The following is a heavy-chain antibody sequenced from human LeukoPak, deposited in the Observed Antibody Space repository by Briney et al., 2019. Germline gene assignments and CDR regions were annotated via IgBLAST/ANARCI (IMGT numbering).Heavy chain of an antibody. CDR3: ARDLRDSSVGGVYYYYYMDV. CDR2: IYTSGST. Sequence: KPSETLSLTCTVSGGSISSYYWSWIRQPAGKGLEWIGRIYTSGSTNYNPSLKSRVTMSVDTSKNQFSLKLSSVTAADTAVYYCARDLRDSSVGGVYYYYYMDVWGKGTTVTISS. CDR1: GGSISSYY. V-gene: IGHV4-4*07. D-gene: IGHD3-22*01. J-gene: IGHJ6*03.